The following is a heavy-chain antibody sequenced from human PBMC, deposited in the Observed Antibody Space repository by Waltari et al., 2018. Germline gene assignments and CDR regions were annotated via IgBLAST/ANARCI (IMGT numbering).Heavy chain of an antibody. CDR3: AIGVPVVLLWFGELGGIDY. CDR1: GYTFTGYS. V-gene: IGHV1-2*02. D-gene: IGHD3-10*01. J-gene: IGHJ4*02. CDR2: INPNSGGT. Sequence: QVQLVQSGAEVKKPGASVKVSCKASGYTFTGYSMHWVRHAPGPGLEWMGWINPNSGGTNYAQKFQGRVTMTRDTSISTAYMELSRLRSDDTAVYYCAIGVPVVLLWFGELGGIDYWGQGTLVTVSS.